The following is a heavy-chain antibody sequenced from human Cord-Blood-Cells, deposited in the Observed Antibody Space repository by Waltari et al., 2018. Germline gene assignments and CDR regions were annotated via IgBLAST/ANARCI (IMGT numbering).Heavy chain of an antibody. D-gene: IGHD3-22*01. V-gene: IGHV4-4*07. Sequence: QVQLQESGPGLVKPSETLSLTCTVSGGSISSHYWSWIRQPPGKGLEWIGRIYTSGSTNYNPSLKSRVTMSVDTSKNQFSLKLSSVTAADTAVYYCARVPDSSGYNWFDPWGQGTLVTVSS. CDR3: ARVPDSSGYNWFDP. CDR2: IYTSGST. CDR1: GGSISSHY. J-gene: IGHJ5*02.